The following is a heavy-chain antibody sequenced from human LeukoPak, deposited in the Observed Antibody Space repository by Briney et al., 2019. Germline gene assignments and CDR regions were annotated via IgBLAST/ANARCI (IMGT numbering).Heavy chain of an antibody. V-gene: IGHV4-39*01. D-gene: IGHD1-26*01. CDR2: IYYVGTS. CDR3: AGHRSGSYIRYFDF. CDR1: GDSINTSNYF. Sequence: KSSETLSLTCTVSGDSINTSNYFWGWIRQSTGKGLEWIGNIYYVGTSDYNPSLKSRVTISIDTSKNQFSLNLRSVTATDTAFYCCAGHRSGSYIRYFDFWGQGALVSVSS. J-gene: IGHJ4*02.